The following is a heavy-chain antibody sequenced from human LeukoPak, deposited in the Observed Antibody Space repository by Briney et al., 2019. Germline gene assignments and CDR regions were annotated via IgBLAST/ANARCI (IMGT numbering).Heavy chain of an antibody. CDR2: IIDSGGT. V-gene: IGHV3-23*01. CDR1: GFTLSSFR. CDR3: AKGASTHLPRPDF. Sequence: GGSLRLSCAASGFTLSSFRMSWVRQAPGKGLEWVSRIIDSGGTNYADSVKGRFTISRDNSKNTLYLQMNSLRVEDTAVYYCAKGASTHLPRPDFWGPGPLVTVSS. J-gene: IGHJ4*02. D-gene: IGHD6-6*01.